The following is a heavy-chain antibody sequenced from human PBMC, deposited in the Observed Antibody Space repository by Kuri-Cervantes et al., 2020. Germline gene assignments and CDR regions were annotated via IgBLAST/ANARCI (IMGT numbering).Heavy chain of an antibody. Sequence: ASVKVSCKASGYTFTDYYMHWVRQAPGQGLEWMGWISPKSGGTSYAQKFQDRVTMTRDTSISTDYMDLYRLRSDDTAVYYCARPIAGGFKGSSDAFDIWGQGTVVTVSS. CDR2: ISPKSGGT. V-gene: IGHV1-2*02. J-gene: IGHJ3*02. D-gene: IGHD3-10*01. CDR3: ARPIAGGFKGSSDAFDI. CDR1: GYTFTDYY.